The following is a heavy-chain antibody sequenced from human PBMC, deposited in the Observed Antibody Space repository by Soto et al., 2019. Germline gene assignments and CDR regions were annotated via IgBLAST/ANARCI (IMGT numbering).Heavy chain of an antibody. Sequence: ILSCIVSEFVLTLYSMNWVRQARGKGLEWITFINKNGFTIYYAESVKGRVTISRDYAKNSLYLQMDSLRHEDTAVYYCARGAVVGTAVFDYWGLGTLVTVSS. CDR3: ARGAVVGTAVFDY. CDR2: INKNGFTI. V-gene: IGHV3-48*02. J-gene: IGHJ4*02. CDR1: EFVLTLYS. D-gene: IGHD6-19*01.